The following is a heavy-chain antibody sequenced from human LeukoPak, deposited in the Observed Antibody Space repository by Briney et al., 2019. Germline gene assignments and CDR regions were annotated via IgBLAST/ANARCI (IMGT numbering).Heavy chain of an antibody. CDR2: IKQDGSHK. J-gene: IGHJ4*02. V-gene: IGHV3-7*01. CDR1: GFTFSTYW. Sequence: PGGSPRLSCAASGFTFSTYWMYWVRQAPGKGLEWVANIKQDGSHKYYVDSVKGRFTISRDNAKNSLYLQMNSLRVEDTAVYYCVREEGYWGQGTLVTVSS. CDR3: VREEGY.